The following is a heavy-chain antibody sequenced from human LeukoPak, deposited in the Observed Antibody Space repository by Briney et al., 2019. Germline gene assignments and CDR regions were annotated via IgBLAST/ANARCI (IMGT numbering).Heavy chain of an antibody. D-gene: IGHD3-10*01. CDR3: ARYNPKPLYGSAGMDV. CDR1: GGSISSSSYY. V-gene: IGHV4-39*01. J-gene: IGHJ6*04. CDR2: IYYSGST. Sequence: PSETLSLTCTVSGGSISSSSYYWGWIRQPPGKGLEWIGSIYYSGSTYYNPSLKSRVTISVDTSKNQFSLKLSSVTAADTAVYYCARYNPKPLYGSAGMDVWGKGTTVTVSS.